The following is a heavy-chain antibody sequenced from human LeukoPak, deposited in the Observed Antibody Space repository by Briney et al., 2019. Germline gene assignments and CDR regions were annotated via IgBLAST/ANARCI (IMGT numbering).Heavy chain of an antibody. CDR3: ARFSSGYPPRPY. CDR2: MNPNSGNT. Sequence: ASVKVSCKASGYTFTSYDINWVRQATGQGLEWMGWMNPNSGNTGYAQKFQGRVTMTRNTSISTAYMELSSLGSEDTAVYYCARFSSGYPPRPYWGQGTLVTVSS. CDR1: GYTFTSYD. J-gene: IGHJ4*02. V-gene: IGHV1-8*01. D-gene: IGHD3-22*01.